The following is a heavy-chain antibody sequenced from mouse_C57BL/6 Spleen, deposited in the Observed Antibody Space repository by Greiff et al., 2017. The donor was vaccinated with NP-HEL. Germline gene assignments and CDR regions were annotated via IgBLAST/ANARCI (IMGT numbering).Heavy chain of an antibody. V-gene: IGHV1-80*01. J-gene: IGHJ3*01. CDR1: GYAFSSYW. Sequence: QVQLQQSGAELVKPGASVKISCKASGYAFSSYWMNWVKQRPGKGLEWIGQIYPGDGDTNYNGKFKGKATLTADKSSSTAYMQLSSLTSEDSAVYFCARSGVTTRGWFAYWGQGTLVTVSA. CDR2: IYPGDGDT. CDR3: ARSGVTTRGWFAY. D-gene: IGHD2-2*01.